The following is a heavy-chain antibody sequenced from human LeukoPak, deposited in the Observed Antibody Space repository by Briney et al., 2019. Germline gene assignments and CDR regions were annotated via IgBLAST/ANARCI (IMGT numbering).Heavy chain of an antibody. D-gene: IGHD6-13*01. CDR3: ARIAVAVRRLGGVEGQLDDDY. CDR1: GFTFSSYE. Sequence: GGSLRLSCAASGFTFSSYEVNWVRQAPGKGLEWVSYISSSGSTIYYADSVKGRFTISRDNAKNSLYLQMNSLRGEDTAVYYCARIAVAVRRLGGVEGQLDDDYWGQGTLVTVSS. CDR2: ISSSGSTI. V-gene: IGHV3-48*03. J-gene: IGHJ4*02.